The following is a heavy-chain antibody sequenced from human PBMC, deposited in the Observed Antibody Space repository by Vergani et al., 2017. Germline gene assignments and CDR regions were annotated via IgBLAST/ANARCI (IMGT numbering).Heavy chain of an antibody. V-gene: IGHV3-7*01. CDR1: GFTFSSYG. CDR3: AKDRRQQLPSYFDY. J-gene: IGHJ4*02. CDR2: IKQDGSEK. D-gene: IGHD6-13*01. Sequence: VQLVESGGGVVQPGRSLRLSCAASGFTFSSYGMHWVRQAPGKGLEWVANIKQDGSEKYYVDSVKGRFTISRDNAKNSLYLQMNSLRAEDTAVYYCAKDRRQQLPSYFDYWGQGTLVTVSS.